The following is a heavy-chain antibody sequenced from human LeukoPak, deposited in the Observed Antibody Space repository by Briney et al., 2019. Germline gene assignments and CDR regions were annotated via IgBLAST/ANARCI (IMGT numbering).Heavy chain of an antibody. CDR2: ISGNGETT. D-gene: IGHD7-27*01. CDR3: AIETELGFDY. CDR1: GFTFSSYA. Sequence: GGSLRLSCAASGFTFSSYAMTWVRQAPGKGLEWVSVISGNGETTYYAGSVRGRFTISRDNSKNTLYLQVNSLRAEDTAVYYCAIETELGFDYWGQGTLVTVSS. V-gene: IGHV3-23*01. J-gene: IGHJ4*02.